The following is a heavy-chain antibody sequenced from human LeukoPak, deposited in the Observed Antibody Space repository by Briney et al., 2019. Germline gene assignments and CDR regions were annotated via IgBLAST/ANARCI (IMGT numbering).Heavy chain of an antibody. J-gene: IGHJ4*02. Sequence: PGGSLRLSCAASGFTFSSYEMNWVRQAPGKGLEWASYISSSGSTIYYADSVKGRFTISRDNAKNSLYLQMNSLRAEDTAVYYCARDPYNWNYGGPYWGQGTLVTVSS. V-gene: IGHV3-48*03. CDR2: ISSSGSTI. CDR1: GFTFSSYE. D-gene: IGHD1-7*01. CDR3: ARDPYNWNYGGPY.